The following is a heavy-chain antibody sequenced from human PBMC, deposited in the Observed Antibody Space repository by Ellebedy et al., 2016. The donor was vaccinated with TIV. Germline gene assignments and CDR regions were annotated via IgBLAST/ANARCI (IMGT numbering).Heavy chain of an antibody. CDR3: ARAPKGGYCSSSSCRDQNWFDP. CDR2: IYHSGST. V-gene: IGHV4-4*02. D-gene: IGHD2-15*01. CDR1: GGSISSSNW. Sequence: SETLSLTXAVSGGSISSSNWWSWVRQPPGKGLEWIGEIYHSGSTNYNPSLKSRVTISVDTSKNQFSLNLSSVTAADTAVYYCARAPKGGYCSSSSCRDQNWFDPWGQGTLVTVSS. J-gene: IGHJ5*02.